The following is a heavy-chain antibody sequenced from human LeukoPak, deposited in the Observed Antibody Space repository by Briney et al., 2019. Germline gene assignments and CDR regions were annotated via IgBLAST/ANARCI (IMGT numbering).Heavy chain of an antibody. D-gene: IGHD2-15*01. V-gene: IGHV4-34*01. CDR3: ARTRTVYLGYCSGGSCDFDY. CDR1: GGSFSHYY. CDR2: IDHSGST. J-gene: IGHJ4*02. Sequence: SETLSLTCEVYGGSFSHYYWSWIRQPPGKGLEWIGEIDHSGSTNYNPSLKSRVTISVDTSKNQFSLKLSSVTAADTAVYYCARTRTVYLGYCSGGSCDFDYWGQGTLVTVSS.